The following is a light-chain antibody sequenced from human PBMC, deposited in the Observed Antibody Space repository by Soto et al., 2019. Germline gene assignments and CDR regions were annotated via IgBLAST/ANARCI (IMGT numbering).Light chain of an antibody. Sequence: EIVLTQSPGTLSLSPGERATLPCRASQSFSSSYLAWYQQKPGQAPRLLIYGASSRATGIPDRFSGSGSGTDFTLTISRLEPEDCAVYYCQQYGSSPPWAFGQGTKVDIK. J-gene: IGKJ1*01. CDR3: QQYGSSPPWA. CDR2: GAS. CDR1: QSFSSSY. V-gene: IGKV3-20*01.